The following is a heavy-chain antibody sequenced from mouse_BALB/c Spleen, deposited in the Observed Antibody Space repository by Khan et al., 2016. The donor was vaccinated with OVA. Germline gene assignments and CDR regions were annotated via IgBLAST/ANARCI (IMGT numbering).Heavy chain of an antibody. D-gene: IGHD1-1*01. CDR1: GYTFINYW. Sequence: QVQLQQSGAELAKPGASVKMSCKASGYTFINYWILWVKQRPGQGLEWIGYINPSTGYTEYNQNFKDKATLTAEKSSSTAYMQLSSLTSGYSAVYYCASRGLRWDFDYWGQGTTLTVSS. V-gene: IGHV1-7*01. CDR3: ASRGLRWDFDY. CDR2: INPSTGYT. J-gene: IGHJ2*01.